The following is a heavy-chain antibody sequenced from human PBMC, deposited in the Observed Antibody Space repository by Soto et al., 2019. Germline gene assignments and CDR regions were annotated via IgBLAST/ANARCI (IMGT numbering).Heavy chain of an antibody. D-gene: IGHD6-19*01. J-gene: IGHJ4*02. V-gene: IGHV2-5*02. CDR3: AHSVVAGLGYYFDY. Sequence: SRPTLVNPTQTLTLTCTFSGFSLSSTRVAVGWIRQPPGKALEWLALIYWDDDKRYSPFLKSRLTITKDTSKNQVVLTMTNMDPVDTATYYCAHSVVAGLGYYFDYWGQGTLVTVSS. CDR1: GFSLSSTRVA. CDR2: IYWDDDK.